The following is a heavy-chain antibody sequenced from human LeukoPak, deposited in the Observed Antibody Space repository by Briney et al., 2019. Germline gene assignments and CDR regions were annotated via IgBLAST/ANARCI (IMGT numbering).Heavy chain of an antibody. CDR3: ARETYDSSGYYYVDY. CDR1: GYTFTSYY. D-gene: IGHD3-22*01. J-gene: IGHJ4*02. V-gene: IGHV1-46*01. Sequence: ASVEVSCKASGYTFTSYYMHWVRQAPGQGLEWMGIINPSGGSTSYAQKFQGRVTMTRDTSTSTVYLELSSLRSEDTAVYYCARETYDSSGYYYVDYWGQGTLVTVSS. CDR2: INPSGGST.